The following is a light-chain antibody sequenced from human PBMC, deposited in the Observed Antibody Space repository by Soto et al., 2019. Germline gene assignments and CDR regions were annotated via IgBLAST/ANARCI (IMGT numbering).Light chain of an antibody. Sequence: QSVLTQPASVPGSPGQSITISCTGTSSDVGSYNFVSWYQHHAGTAPKLIIYQVTNRPSGVSDRFSASKSGVTASLTISGLQAEDEAFYYCSSYTGFSTDILFGGGTKVTVL. CDR2: QVT. CDR1: SSDVGSYNF. V-gene: IGLV2-14*01. J-gene: IGLJ2*01. CDR3: SSYTGFSTDIL.